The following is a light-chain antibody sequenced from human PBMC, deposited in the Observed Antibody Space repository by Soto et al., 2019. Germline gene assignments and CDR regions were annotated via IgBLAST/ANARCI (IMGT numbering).Light chain of an antibody. CDR2: KNN. CDR3: AAWDDSLSGRVV. CDR1: SSNIGSNY. Sequence: QAVVTQPPSASGTPGQRVTISCSGSSSNIGSNYVYWYQQVPGTAPKLLIYKNNQRPSGVPDRFSGSRSGTSASLAISGLRSEDEADYYCAAWDDSLSGRVVFGGGTKLTVL. J-gene: IGLJ2*01. V-gene: IGLV1-47*01.